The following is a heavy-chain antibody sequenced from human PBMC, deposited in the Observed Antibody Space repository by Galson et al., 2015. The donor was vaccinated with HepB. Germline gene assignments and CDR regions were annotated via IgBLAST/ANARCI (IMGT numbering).Heavy chain of an antibody. CDR1: GYTFPSSD. CDR2: INPSGGST. J-gene: IGHJ6*03. D-gene: IGHD3-10*01. V-gene: IGHV1-46*01. CDR3: ARGFGTLAYSYMDV. Sequence: SVKVSCTASGYTFPSSDMHWVRQAPGQGLEWMGIINPSGGSTSYAQKFKGRVTMTRDTSTSTVYMELSSLRSEDTAVYYCARGFGTLAYSYMDVWGKGTTVTVSS.